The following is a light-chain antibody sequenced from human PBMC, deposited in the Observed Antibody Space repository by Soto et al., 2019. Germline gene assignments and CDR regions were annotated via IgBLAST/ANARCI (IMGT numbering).Light chain of an antibody. CDR2: RNN. Sequence: QSVLTQPPSASGTPGQRVTISCSGSSSNIGSNYVYWYQQLPGTAPKLLIYRNNQRPSGVPDRFSGSKSGTSASLAISGLRSEDEADYYCAAWDDSLRVLFGGGTKVTVL. V-gene: IGLV1-47*01. CDR1: SSNIGSNY. J-gene: IGLJ2*01. CDR3: AAWDDSLRVL.